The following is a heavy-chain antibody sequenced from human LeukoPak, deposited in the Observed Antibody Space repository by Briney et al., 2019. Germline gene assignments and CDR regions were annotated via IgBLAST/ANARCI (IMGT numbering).Heavy chain of an antibody. CDR3: ARERYRGHCYARGGYFDC. CDR1: GGTFSRYA. D-gene: IGHD2-2*01. J-gene: IGHJ4*02. V-gene: IGHV1-69*05. CDR2: IIPIFGTA. Sequence: SVKVSCKASGGTFSRYAISWVRQAPGQGLEWMGGIIPIFGTANYAQKFQGRVTITTDESTSTAYMELSSLRSEDTAVYYCARERYRGHCYARGGYFDCWGQGTLVTVSS.